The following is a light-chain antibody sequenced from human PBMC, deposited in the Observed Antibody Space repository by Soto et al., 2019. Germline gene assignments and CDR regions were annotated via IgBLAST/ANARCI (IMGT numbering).Light chain of an antibody. Sequence: EILMTQSPATLSVSPGERATLSCRASQSVSSNLAWYQQKPGQAPRLLIYGASTRATGIPDRFSGSGSGTEFTPTFNSLQSEDFAVYYCQKFDWWPWTFGQGTKVEIK. CDR3: QKFDWWPWT. CDR1: QSVSSN. CDR2: GAS. J-gene: IGKJ1*01. V-gene: IGKV3-15*01.